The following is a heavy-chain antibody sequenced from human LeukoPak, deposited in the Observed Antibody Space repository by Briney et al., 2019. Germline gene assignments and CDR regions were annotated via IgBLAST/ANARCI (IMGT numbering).Heavy chain of an antibody. CDR3: ATSIYADYPFAY. Sequence: TSETLSLTCAVYGGSFSGYYWSWIRQPPGKGLEWIGEINHSGTTNYNPSLKSRVTISVDTSKNQFSLKLSSVTAADTAVYYCATSIYADYPFAYWGQGTLVAVSS. CDR2: INHSGTT. CDR1: GGSFSGYY. V-gene: IGHV4-34*01. D-gene: IGHD4-17*01. J-gene: IGHJ4*02.